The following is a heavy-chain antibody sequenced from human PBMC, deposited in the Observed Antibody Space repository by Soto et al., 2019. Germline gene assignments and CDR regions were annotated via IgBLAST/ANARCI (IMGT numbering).Heavy chain of an antibody. CDR3: AKNQGVELVPLATVDWFDP. CDR1: GFIFENFG. J-gene: IGHJ5*02. V-gene: IGHV3-23*01. D-gene: IGHD1-26*01. Sequence: AGGSLRLSCAASGFIFENFGMSWVRQAPGKGLEWISSISGSGFRKYYADSVKGRFTISRDNSKSTLYLELNNLSAEDTAVYHCAKNQGVELVPLATVDWFDPWGQGSVVTAPQ. CDR2: ISGSGFRK.